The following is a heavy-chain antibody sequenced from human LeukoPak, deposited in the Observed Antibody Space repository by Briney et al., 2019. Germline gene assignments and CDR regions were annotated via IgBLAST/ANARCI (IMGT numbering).Heavy chain of an antibody. Sequence: PGGSLRLSCAASGFTFSTYSMNWVRQAPGKGLEWVSSISSSSSYIYYANSVKGRFTISRDNARKSLFLQMNSLRAEDTAVYYCARSSGWYHRGPDYYYYYMDVWGKGTTVTVS. CDR3: ARSSGWYHRGPDYYYYYMDV. V-gene: IGHV3-21*01. CDR1: GFTFSTYS. CDR2: ISSSSSYI. J-gene: IGHJ6*03. D-gene: IGHD6-19*01.